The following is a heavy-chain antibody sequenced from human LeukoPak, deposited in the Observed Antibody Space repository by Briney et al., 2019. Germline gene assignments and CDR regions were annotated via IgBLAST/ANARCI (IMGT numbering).Heavy chain of an antibody. J-gene: IGHJ4*02. Sequence: PSETLSLTCAVYGGSFSGYYWSWIRQPPGKGLEWIGEINHSGSTNYNPSLKSRVTISVDTSKNQFSLKLSSVTAADTAVYYCARGRRITMIVVVIGGSYFDYWGQGTLVTVSS. D-gene: IGHD3-22*01. CDR3: ARGRRITMIVVVIGGSYFDY. V-gene: IGHV4-34*01. CDR1: GGSFSGYY. CDR2: INHSGST.